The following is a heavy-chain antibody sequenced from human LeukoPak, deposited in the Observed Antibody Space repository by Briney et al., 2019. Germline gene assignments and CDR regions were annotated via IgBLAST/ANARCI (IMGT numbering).Heavy chain of an antibody. V-gene: IGHV3-30*18. D-gene: IGHD2-8*02. Sequence: GGSLRLSCAASGFPFSTYGMHWVRQAPGKGLEWVAAISNDGNNKFYADAVKGRFTISRDNPKNTMNLQMNSLRAEDTAVYYCAKGGGVIGRSYYFDYWGQGTLVTVSS. CDR2: ISNDGNNK. J-gene: IGHJ4*02. CDR3: AKGGGVIGRSYYFDY. CDR1: GFPFSTYG.